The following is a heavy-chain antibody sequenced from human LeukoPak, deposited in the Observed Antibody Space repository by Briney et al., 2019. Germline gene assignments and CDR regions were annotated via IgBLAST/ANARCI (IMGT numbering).Heavy chain of an antibody. Sequence: SETLSLTSAVYGGSFSGYYWSWIRQPPGKGLEWIGEINHSGSTNYNPSLKSRVTISVDTSKNQFSLKLSSVTAADTAVYYCARGWGITMVRGVISFDYWGQGTLVTVSS. CDR1: GGSFSGYY. CDR2: INHSGST. V-gene: IGHV4-34*01. CDR3: ARGWGITMVRGVISFDY. J-gene: IGHJ4*02. D-gene: IGHD3-10*01.